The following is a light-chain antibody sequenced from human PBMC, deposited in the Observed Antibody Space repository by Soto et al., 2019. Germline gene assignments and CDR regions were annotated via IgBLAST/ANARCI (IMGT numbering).Light chain of an antibody. CDR1: QSVSSSY. CDR3: QQYGCSRSRT. Sequence: EIVLTQSPGTLSLSPGERATLSCRASQSVSSSYLAWYQQKPVQAPRLLLYGASSMATGIPDRFSGSGSGTDFSLTISRLEPEDFAVYDCQQYGCSRSRTFGQGTKVEIK. V-gene: IGKV3-20*01. CDR2: GAS. J-gene: IGKJ1*01.